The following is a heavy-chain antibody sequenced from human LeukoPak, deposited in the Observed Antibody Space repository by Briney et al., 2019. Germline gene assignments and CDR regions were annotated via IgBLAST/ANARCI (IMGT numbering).Heavy chain of an antibody. CDR3: ASPQYCSSTSCFYFDY. D-gene: IGHD2-2*01. V-gene: IGHV1-69*04. J-gene: IGHJ4*02. CDR2: IIPILGIA. Sequence: ASVKVSCKASGGTFSSYAISWVRQAPGQGLEWMGRIIPILGIANYAQKFQGRVTITADKSTSTAYMELSSLRSEDTAVYYCASPQYCSSTSCFYFDYWGQGTLVTVSS. CDR1: GGTFSSYA.